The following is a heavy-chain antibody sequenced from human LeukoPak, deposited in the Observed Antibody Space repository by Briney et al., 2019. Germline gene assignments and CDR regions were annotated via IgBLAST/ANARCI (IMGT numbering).Heavy chain of an antibody. Sequence: SETLSLTCTVSGYSISSGYYWGWIRQPPGKGLEWIGSIYHSGSTYYNPSLKSRVTISVDTSKNQFSLKLSSVTAADTAVYYCARDGREQWLGPMNWFDPWGQGTLVTVSS. D-gene: IGHD6-19*01. CDR3: ARDGREQWLGPMNWFDP. J-gene: IGHJ5*02. CDR2: IYHSGST. V-gene: IGHV4-38-2*02. CDR1: GYSISSGYY.